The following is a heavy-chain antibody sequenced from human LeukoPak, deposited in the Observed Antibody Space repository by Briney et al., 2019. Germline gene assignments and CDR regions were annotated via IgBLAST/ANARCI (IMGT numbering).Heavy chain of an antibody. CDR2: IYHSGST. D-gene: IGHD5-18*01. J-gene: IGHJ4*02. CDR3: ARERDTAMVHDY. Sequence: SETLSLTCAVSGYSISSGYYWGWIRQPPGKGLEWIGSIYHSGSTYYNPSLKSRVTISVDTSKHQFYLKLCSVTAADTAVYYCARERDTAMVHDYWGQGTLVSVSS. V-gene: IGHV4-38-2*02. CDR1: GYSISSGYY.